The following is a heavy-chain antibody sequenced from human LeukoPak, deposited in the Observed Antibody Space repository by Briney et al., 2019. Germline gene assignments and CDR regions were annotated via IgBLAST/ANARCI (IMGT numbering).Heavy chain of an antibody. V-gene: IGHV3-33*01. D-gene: IGHD1-26*01. Sequence: GGSLRLSCAASGFTFSSYGVHWVRQAPGKGLEWVAVIWYDGNNKYYTDSVKGRFTISRDNSKNTLFLQMNSLRAEDTAVYYCGRALWRVGATTCPLLDSWGQGTLVTVSS. CDR2: IWYDGNNK. CDR3: GRALWRVGATTCPLLDS. CDR1: GFTFSSYG. J-gene: IGHJ4*02.